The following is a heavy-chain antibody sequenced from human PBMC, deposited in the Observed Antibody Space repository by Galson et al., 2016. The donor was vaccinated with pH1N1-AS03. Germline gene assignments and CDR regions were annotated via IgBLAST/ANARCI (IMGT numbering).Heavy chain of an antibody. Sequence: SCKASGYVFGSYRISWVRQAPGQGLEWMGWISVYNGNTNHAQNLQGRVTMSTDTSTTTAHMELRSLTSDDTAVYYCARQTMVHYFDYWGQGTLVTVSS. CDR3: ARQTMVHYFDY. D-gene: IGHD3-10*01. CDR2: ISVYNGNT. CDR1: GYVFGSYR. V-gene: IGHV1-18*01. J-gene: IGHJ4*02.